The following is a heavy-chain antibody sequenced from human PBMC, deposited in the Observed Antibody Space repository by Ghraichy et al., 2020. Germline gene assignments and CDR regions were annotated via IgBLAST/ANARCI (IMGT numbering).Heavy chain of an antibody. D-gene: IGHD6-13*01. CDR1: GYTFTSHG. V-gene: IGHV1-18*01. CDR2: ISAHNGDT. CDR3: AREKVGTSWYVFDY. J-gene: IGHJ4*02. Sequence: ATVKVSCKTSGYTFTSHGISWMRQAPGQGLEWMGWISAHNGDTKYSQKVQGRVTMTRDTSASTVYMELRSLRSDDTAMYYCAREKVGTSWYVFDYWGQGTLVTAYS.